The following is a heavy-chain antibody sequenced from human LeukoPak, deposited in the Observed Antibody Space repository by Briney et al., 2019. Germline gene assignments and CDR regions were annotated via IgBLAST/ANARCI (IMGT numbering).Heavy chain of an antibody. Sequence: PSETLSLTCTVSGGSISSGSYYWSWIRQPAGKGLEWIGRIYTSGSTNYNPSLKSRVTISVDTSKNQFSLKLSSVTAADTAVYYCASHYCGGDCYSDWGQGTLVTVSS. D-gene: IGHD2-21*01. CDR3: ASHYCGGDCYSD. V-gene: IGHV4-61*02. CDR2: IYTSGST. J-gene: IGHJ4*02. CDR1: GGSISSGSYY.